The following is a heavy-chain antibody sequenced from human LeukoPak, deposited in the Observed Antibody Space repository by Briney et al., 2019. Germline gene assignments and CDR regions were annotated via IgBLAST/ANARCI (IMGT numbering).Heavy chain of an antibody. CDR3: ARDLSEKYSIDY. Sequence: GRSLRLSCAASGFAFSSYAIHWVRHAPGKGREGVSFISYDGRIKYYADSVKGRLTISRDNSKNTLSLQMNSLRAEDTAIYYCARDLSEKYSIDYWGQGTLVTVSS. CDR1: GFAFSSYA. D-gene: IGHD2/OR15-2a*01. V-gene: IGHV3-30-3*01. J-gene: IGHJ4*02. CDR2: ISYDGRIK.